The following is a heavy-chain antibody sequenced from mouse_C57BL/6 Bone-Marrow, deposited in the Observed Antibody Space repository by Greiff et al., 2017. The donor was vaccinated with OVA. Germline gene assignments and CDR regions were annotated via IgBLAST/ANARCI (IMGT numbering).Heavy chain of an antibody. CDR1: GYTFTSYW. V-gene: IGHV1-50*01. CDR3: ARTRFPDFDY. J-gene: IGHJ2*01. CDR2: IDPSDSYT. Sequence: QVQLQQPGAELVKPGASVKLSCKASGYTFTSYWMQWVKQRPGQGLEWIGEIDPSDSYTNYNQKFKGKATLTVDTSSSTAYMQLSSLTSEDSAVYYCARTRFPDFDYWGQGTTLTVSS.